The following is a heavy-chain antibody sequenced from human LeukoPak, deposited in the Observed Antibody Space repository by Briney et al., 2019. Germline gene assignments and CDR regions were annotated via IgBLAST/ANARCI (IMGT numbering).Heavy chain of an antibody. D-gene: IGHD3-22*01. J-gene: IGHJ4*02. Sequence: PSETLSLTCAVYGGSFSGYYWSWIRQPPGKGLEWIGEINHSGSTNYNPSLKSRVTISVDTSKNQFSLKLSSVTAADTAAYYCARGADDSSGYYLFDYWGQGTLVTVSS. CDR2: INHSGST. CDR3: ARGADDSSGYYLFDY. CDR1: GGSFSGYY. V-gene: IGHV4-34*01.